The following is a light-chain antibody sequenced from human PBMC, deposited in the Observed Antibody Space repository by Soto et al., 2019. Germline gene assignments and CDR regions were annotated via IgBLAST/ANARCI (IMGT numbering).Light chain of an antibody. J-gene: IGKJ4*01. V-gene: IGKV3-11*01. CDR1: QSVSTY. CDR3: QQRSHWPPLT. CDR2: DAS. Sequence: EIVLTQSPATLSMSPGVRATLSCRASQSVSTYLAWYQQKPGQAPRLLIFDASNRASGIPSRFSGSGSGTNFTLTISRLAPEDFAVYFCQQRSHWPPLTFGGGTKVEIK.